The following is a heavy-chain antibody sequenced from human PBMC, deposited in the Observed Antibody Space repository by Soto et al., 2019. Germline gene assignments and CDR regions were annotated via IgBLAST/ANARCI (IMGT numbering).Heavy chain of an antibody. CDR1: VFTFSSYN. CDR2: ISSSSSYI. V-gene: IGHV3-21*01. J-gene: IGHJ4*02. CDR3: ARVHYYDSSAYYL. Sequence: GSLRLSCAASVFTFSSYNMNWVRQAPGKGLEWVSSISSSSSYIYYADSVKGRFTISRDNAKNSLYLQMSSLRAEDTAVYYCARVHYYDSSAYYLWGQGTLVTVSS. D-gene: IGHD3-22*01.